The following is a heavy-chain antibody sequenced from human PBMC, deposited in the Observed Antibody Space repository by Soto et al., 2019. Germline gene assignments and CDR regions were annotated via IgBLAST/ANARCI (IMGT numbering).Heavy chain of an antibody. CDR2: INAGNGNT. V-gene: IGHV1-3*01. CDR3: ARAGYSSGWYHWYFDF. D-gene: IGHD6-19*01. J-gene: IGHJ2*01. Sequence: GASVKVSCKASGYTFTNYGIHCVLQSPGQRLEWMGWINAGNGNTKYSQKFQGRVIITRDTSASTAYMELSSLRSEDTAVFYCARAGYSSGWYHWYFDFWGRGTLVTVS. CDR1: GYTFTNYG.